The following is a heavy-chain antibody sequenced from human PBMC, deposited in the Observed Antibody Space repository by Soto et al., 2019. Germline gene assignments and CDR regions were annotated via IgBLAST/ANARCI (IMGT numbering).Heavy chain of an antibody. J-gene: IGHJ4*02. V-gene: IGHV3-33*01. CDR2: IWYDGSNK. D-gene: IGHD3-22*01. CDR1: GFTFSSYG. CDR3: ARDRPYYYDSSGYCDY. Sequence: PGGSLRLSCAASGFTFSSYGMHWVRQAPGKGLEWVAVIWYDGSNKYYADSVKGRFTISRDNSKNTLYLQMNSLRAEDTAVYYCARDRPYYYDSSGYCDYWGQGTLVTVSS.